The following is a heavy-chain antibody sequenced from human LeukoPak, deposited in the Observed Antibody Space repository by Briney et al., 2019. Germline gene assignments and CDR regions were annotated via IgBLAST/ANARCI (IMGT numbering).Heavy chain of an antibody. Sequence: PSETLSLTCTVSGGSISSYYWSWIRQPPGKGLEWIGYIYYSGSTNYNPSLKSRVTISVDTSKNQFSLKLSSVTAADTAVYYCASRYSSGWYERYWGQGTLVTVSS. CDR3: ASRYSSGWYERY. V-gene: IGHV4-59*08. CDR1: GGSISSYY. CDR2: IYYSGST. D-gene: IGHD6-19*01. J-gene: IGHJ4*02.